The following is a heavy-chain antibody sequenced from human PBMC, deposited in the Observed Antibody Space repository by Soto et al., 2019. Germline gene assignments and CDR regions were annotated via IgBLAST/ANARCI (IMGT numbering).Heavy chain of an antibody. D-gene: IGHD3-9*01. V-gene: IGHV3-30-3*01. CDR1: GFTFSSYA. J-gene: IGHJ6*02. CDR2: ISYDGSNK. CDR3: ARDYNGYVILTGYRYGMVV. Sequence: GGSLRLSCAASGFTFSSYAMHWVRQAPGKGLEWVAVISYDGSNKYYADSVKGRFTISRDNSKNTLYLQMNSLRAEDTAVYYCARDYNGYVILTGYRYGMVVWCQGTTVTVSS.